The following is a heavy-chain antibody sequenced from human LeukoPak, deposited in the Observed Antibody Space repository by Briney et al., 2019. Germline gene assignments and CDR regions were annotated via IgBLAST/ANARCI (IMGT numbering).Heavy chain of an antibody. J-gene: IGHJ3*02. CDR2: IYYSGST. V-gene: IGHV4-59*01. D-gene: IGHD5-18*01. Sequence: SETLSLTCTVSGGSISSYYWSWIRQPPGKGLEWIGYIYYSGSTNYNPSLKSRVTISVDTSKNQFSLKLSSVTAADTAVYYCATGRPRVQLWLPDAFDIWGQGTMVTVSS. CDR1: GGSISSYY. CDR3: ATGRPRVQLWLPDAFDI.